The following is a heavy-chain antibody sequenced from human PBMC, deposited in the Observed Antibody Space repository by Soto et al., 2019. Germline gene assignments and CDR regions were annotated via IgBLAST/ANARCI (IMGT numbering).Heavy chain of an antibody. V-gene: IGHV3-7*01. D-gene: IGHD2-15*01. CDR2: IKQDGSEK. J-gene: IGHJ3*02. CDR1: GFTFSSYW. CDR3: ARIPTAYCSGGRCAFDI. Sequence: PGGSLRLSCAASGFTFSSYWMSWVRQAPGKGLEWVANIKQDGSEKYYVDSVKGRFTISRDNAKNSLYLQMNSLRAEDTAVYYCARIPTAYCSGGRCAFDIWGQGTMVTVSS.